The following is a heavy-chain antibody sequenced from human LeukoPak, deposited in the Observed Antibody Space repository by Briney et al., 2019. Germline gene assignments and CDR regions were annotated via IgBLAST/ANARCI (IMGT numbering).Heavy chain of an antibody. D-gene: IGHD5-18*01. J-gene: IGHJ4*02. Sequence: GGSLRLSCAASGFTFSNYWMHWVRQAPGKGLMWVSRVHSDGSYTNYADSVRGRFTISRDNAKSTLYLQMNSLRAEDTAVYYCVREGLGYSYDYWGQGTLVTVSS. V-gene: IGHV3-74*01. CDR3: VREGLGYSYDY. CDR2: VHSDGSYT. CDR1: GFTFSNYW.